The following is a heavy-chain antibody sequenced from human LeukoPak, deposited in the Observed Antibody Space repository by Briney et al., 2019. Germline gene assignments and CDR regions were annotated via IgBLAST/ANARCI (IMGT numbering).Heavy chain of an antibody. J-gene: IGHJ4*02. D-gene: IGHD3-10*01. Sequence: GGSLRLSCAASGFTFSSYAMSWVRQAPGKGLEWVAVISYDGSNKYYADSVKGRFTISRDNSKNTLYLQMNSLRAEDTAVYYCARERNDYYGSGSFDYWGQGTLVTVSS. CDR1: GFTFSSYA. CDR3: ARERNDYYGSGSFDY. V-gene: IGHV3-30-3*01. CDR2: ISYDGSNK.